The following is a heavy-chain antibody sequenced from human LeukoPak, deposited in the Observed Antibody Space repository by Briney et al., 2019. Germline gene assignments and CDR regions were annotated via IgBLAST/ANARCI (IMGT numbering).Heavy chain of an antibody. J-gene: IGHJ5*02. D-gene: IGHD2-2*01. Sequence: SETLSLTCAVYGESFTGYYWTWIRQPPGKGLEWIGEINHSGSTNYNPSLKSRVTISVDTSKNQFSLNMNSVTAADTAVYYCARACTRCYGRGWLDPWGQGTLVTVSS. CDR3: ARACTRCYGRGWLDP. CDR1: GESFTGYY. V-gene: IGHV4-34*01. CDR2: INHSGST.